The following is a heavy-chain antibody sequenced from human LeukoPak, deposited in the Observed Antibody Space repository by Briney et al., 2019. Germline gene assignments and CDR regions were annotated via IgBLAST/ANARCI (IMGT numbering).Heavy chain of an antibody. CDR1: GGSISSYY. D-gene: IGHD1-26*01. V-gene: IGHV4-59*01. J-gene: IGHJ4*02. CDR2: IYYSGST. Sequence: SETLSLTCTVSGGSISSYYWSWIRQPPGKGLEWIGYIYYSGSTNYNPSLKSRVTISVDTSKNQFSLKLSSVTAADTAVYYCASSLYSGSYGAAYYWGQGTLVTVSS. CDR3: ASSLYSGSYGAAYY.